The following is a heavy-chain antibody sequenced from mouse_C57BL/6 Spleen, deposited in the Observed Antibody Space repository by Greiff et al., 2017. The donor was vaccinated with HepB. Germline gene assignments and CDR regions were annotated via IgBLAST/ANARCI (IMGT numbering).Heavy chain of an antibody. Sequence: EVQLQQSGPELVKPGDSVKISCKASGYSFTGYFMNWVMQSHGKSLEWIGRINPYNGDTFYNQKFKGKATLTVDKSSSTAHMELRSLTSEDSAVYYCARYGSSYFYYFDYWGQGTTLTVSS. CDR1: GYSFTGYF. CDR3: ARYGSSYFYYFDY. D-gene: IGHD1-1*01. CDR2: INPYNGDT. V-gene: IGHV1-20*01. J-gene: IGHJ2*01.